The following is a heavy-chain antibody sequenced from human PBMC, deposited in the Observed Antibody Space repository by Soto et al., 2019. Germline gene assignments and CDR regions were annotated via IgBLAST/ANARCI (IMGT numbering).Heavy chain of an antibody. CDR2: ISSSGSTI. CDR1: GFTLSDYD. J-gene: IGHJ4*02. V-gene: IGHV3-11*01. Sequence: PAGSLRLSCAASGFTLSDYDKSWIRQGPGTGLEWVSYISSSGSTIYYADSGKGRFTISRDNAQNSLYLQMNSLRAEETAVYYCAKIALVVVAATIDYWGQGTLVTVSS. D-gene: IGHD2-15*01. CDR3: AKIALVVVAATIDY.